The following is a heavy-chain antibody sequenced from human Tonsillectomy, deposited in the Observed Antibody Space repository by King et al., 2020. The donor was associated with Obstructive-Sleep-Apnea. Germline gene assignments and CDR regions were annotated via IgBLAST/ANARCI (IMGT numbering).Heavy chain of an antibody. CDR1: GVTLSSYW. CDR3: ARAMRGSFDY. CDR2: INSDGSTT. Sequence: VQLVESGGGLVQPGGSLRLSCAASGVTLSSYWMHWVRQAPGKGLLWVSRINSDGSTTNYADSVKGRFTISRDNAKNTLYLQMNSLRAEDTAVYYCARAMRGSFDYWGRGTLVTVPS. D-gene: IGHD3-22*01. V-gene: IGHV3-74*01. J-gene: IGHJ4*02.